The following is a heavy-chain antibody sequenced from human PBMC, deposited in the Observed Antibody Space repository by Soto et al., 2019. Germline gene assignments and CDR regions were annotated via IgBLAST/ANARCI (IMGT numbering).Heavy chain of an antibody. Sequence: PSETLSLTCTVSGGSISSSSYYWGWIRQPPGKGLEWIGSIYYSGSTYYNPSLKSRVTISVDTSKNQFSLKLSSVTAADTAVYYCARRGDNWNDGEWTFDIWGQGTMVTVSS. J-gene: IGHJ3*02. V-gene: IGHV4-39*07. CDR2: IYYSGST. D-gene: IGHD1-1*01. CDR1: GGSISSSSYY. CDR3: ARRGDNWNDGEWTFDI.